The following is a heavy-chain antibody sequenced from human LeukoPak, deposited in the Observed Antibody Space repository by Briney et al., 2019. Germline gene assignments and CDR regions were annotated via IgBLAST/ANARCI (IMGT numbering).Heavy chain of an antibody. CDR1: GYTFTGYY. J-gene: IGHJ3*02. CDR2: INPNSGGT. D-gene: IGHD3-3*01. V-gene: IGHV1-2*06. CDR3: ARGPRITIFGVVIMGYDAFDI. Sequence: ASVKVSCKASGYTFTGYYMHWVRQAPGQGLEWMGRINPNSGGTNYAQKFQGRVTITRDTSISTAYMELSRLRSDDTAVYYCARGPRITIFGVVIMGYDAFDIWGQGTMVTVSS.